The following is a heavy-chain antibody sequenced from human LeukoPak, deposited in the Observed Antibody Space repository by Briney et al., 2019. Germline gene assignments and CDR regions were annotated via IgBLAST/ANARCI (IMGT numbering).Heavy chain of an antibody. D-gene: IGHD3-22*01. CDR1: GYTFTSYD. V-gene: IGHV1-8*01. J-gene: IGHJ4*02. CDR2: MNPNSGNT. Sequence: ASVKVSCKASGYTFTSYDINWVRQATGQGLEWMGWMNPNSGNTGYAQKFQGRVTMTRDTSISTAYMELSRLRSDDTAVYYCAGNYYDSSGYYDYWGQGTLVTVSS. CDR3: AGNYYDSSGYYDY.